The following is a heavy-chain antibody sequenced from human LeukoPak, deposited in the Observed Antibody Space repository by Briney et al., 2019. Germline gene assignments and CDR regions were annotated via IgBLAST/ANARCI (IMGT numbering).Heavy chain of an antibody. CDR1: GFIFNNYD. J-gene: IGHJ4*02. V-gene: IGHV3-7*01. Sequence: GGSLRLSCATSGFIFNNYDPHWVRQAPGKGLEWVANIKEDGSEKYYVDSVKGRFTISRDNAKNSLYLQMNSLRAEDTAVYYCAKDRGWLTFDYWGQGTLVSVSS. D-gene: IGHD5-24*01. CDR3: AKDRGWLTFDY. CDR2: IKEDGSEK.